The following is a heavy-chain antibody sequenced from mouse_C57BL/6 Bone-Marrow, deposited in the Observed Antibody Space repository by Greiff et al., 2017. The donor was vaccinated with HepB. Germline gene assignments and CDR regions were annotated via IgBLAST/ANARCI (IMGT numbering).Heavy chain of an antibody. Sequence: DVMLVESGGGLVQPGGSMKLSCAASGFTFSDAWMDWVRQSPEKGLEWVAEIRNKANNHATYYAESVKGRFTISRDDSKSSVYLQMNSLRAEDTGIYYCTRVSPNWDDWYFDVWGTGTTVTVSS. D-gene: IGHD4-1*01. CDR1: GFTFSDAW. CDR2: IRNKANNHAT. V-gene: IGHV6-6*01. CDR3: TRVSPNWDDWYFDV. J-gene: IGHJ1*03.